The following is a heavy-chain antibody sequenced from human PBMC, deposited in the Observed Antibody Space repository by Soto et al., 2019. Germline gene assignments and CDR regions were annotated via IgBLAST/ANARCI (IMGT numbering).Heavy chain of an antibody. CDR3: ARQHWNYGAFNI. D-gene: IGHD1-7*01. J-gene: IGHJ3*02. CDR1: GDSITSSSYY. V-gene: IGHV4-39*01. Sequence: EXLSLTCSFSGDSITSSSYYWGLIRQPPGRGLEWIGSGYHRGNTYYNPSLKSRVTISVDTSKNQFSLKLNSLTAADTAIYYCARQHWNYGAFNIWGQGTMVTVSS. CDR2: GYHRGNT.